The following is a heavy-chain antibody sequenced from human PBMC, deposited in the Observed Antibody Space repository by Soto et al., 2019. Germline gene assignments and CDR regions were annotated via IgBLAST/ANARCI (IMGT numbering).Heavy chain of an antibody. Sequence: SETLSLTCTVSGGSISSYYWSWIRQPPGKGLEWIGYIYYSGSTNYNPSLKSRVTISVDTSKNQFSLKLSSVTASDSAVYYCARRYGGNFDFWGQRALVTVSS. J-gene: IGHJ4*02. CDR1: GGSISSYY. V-gene: IGHV4-59*01. CDR3: ARRYGGNFDF. CDR2: IYYSGST. D-gene: IGHD1-26*01.